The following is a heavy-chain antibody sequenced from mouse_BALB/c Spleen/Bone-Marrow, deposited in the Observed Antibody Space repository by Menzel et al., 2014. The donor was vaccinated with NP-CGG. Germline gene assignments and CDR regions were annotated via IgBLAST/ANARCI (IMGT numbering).Heavy chain of an antibody. CDR3: TRSPITTVVAETMDY. D-gene: IGHD1-1*01. J-gene: IGHJ4*01. Sequence: LQHSGSELVGPGASAKLSCKASGYTFTSYWMHWVKQRPGQGLEWIGNIYPGSGGTNYDEKFKNKATLTVDTSSSTAYMQLSSLTSEDSAVYYCTRSPITTVVAETMDYWGQGTSVTVSS. V-gene: IGHV1S22*01. CDR1: GYTFTSYW. CDR2: IYPGSGGT.